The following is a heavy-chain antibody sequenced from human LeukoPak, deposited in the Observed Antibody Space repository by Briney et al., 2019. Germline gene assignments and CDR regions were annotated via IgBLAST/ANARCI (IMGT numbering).Heavy chain of an antibody. V-gene: IGHV4-31*03. J-gene: IGHJ6*04. CDR2: IYYSGST. Sequence: SETLSLTCTVSGGSISSGGYYWSWIRQHPGKGLEWIGYIYYSGSTYYNPSLKSRVTISVDTSKNQFSLKLSSVTAADTAVYYCARGTAGYSCSWYTFGLHYYYYGMDVWGKGTTVTVSS. CDR1: GGSISSGGYY. CDR3: ARGTAGYSCSWYTFGLHYYYYGMDV. D-gene: IGHD6-13*01.